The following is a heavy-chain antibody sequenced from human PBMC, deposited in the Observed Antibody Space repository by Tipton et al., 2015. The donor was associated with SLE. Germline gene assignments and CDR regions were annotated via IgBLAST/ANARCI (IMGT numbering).Heavy chain of an antibody. CDR1: GGSVSSGSYY. Sequence: TLSLTCTVSGGSVSSGSYYWSWIRQPPGKGLEWIGYIYYSGSTNYNPSLKSRVTISVDKSKNQFSLKLSSVTAADTAVYYCARDLVRGVSGGYWGQGTLVTVSS. CDR3: ARDLVRGVSGGY. CDR2: IYYSGST. V-gene: IGHV4-61*01. D-gene: IGHD3-10*01. J-gene: IGHJ4*02.